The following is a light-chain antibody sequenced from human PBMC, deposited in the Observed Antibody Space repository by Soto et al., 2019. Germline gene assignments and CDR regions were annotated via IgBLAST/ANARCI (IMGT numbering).Light chain of an antibody. CDR2: GAS. J-gene: IGKJ4*01. Sequence: IVIRLSPATLSVSPGERDTLSCRASQSISSNLAWYQQKPGQAPRLLIYGASSRATGIPDRFSGSGSGTDFTLTISRLEPEDFAVYYCQQFATSPLTFGGGTKVDIK. CDR1: QSISSN. CDR3: QQFATSPLT. V-gene: IGKV3-20*01.